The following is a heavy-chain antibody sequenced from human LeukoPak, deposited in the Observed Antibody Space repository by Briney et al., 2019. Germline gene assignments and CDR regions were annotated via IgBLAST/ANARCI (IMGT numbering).Heavy chain of an antibody. D-gene: IGHD3-10*01. CDR1: GFTVSSNY. CDR3: ARASITMVRGVINDY. CDR2: IYSGGST. J-gene: IGHJ4*02. V-gene: IGHV3-66*01. Sequence: GGSLRLSCAASGFTVSSNYMSWVRQAPGKGLDWVSVIYSGGSTYYADSVKGRFTISRDNSKNRLYLQMNSLRAEDTPVYYCARASITMVRGVINDYWGQGTLVTVSS.